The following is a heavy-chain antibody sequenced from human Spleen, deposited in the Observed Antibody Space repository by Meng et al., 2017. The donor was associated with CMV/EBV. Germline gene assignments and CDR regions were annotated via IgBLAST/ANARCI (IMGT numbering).Heavy chain of an antibody. Sequence: SETLSLTCTVSGGSVSSGSYYWSWIRQPPGKGLDWIGYIYYSGSTNYNPSLKSRVTISVDTSKNQFSLKLTSVTAADTAVYYCARGPDSSNYYYRGFDDWGQGTLITVSS. CDR3: ARGPDSSNYYYRGFDD. J-gene: IGHJ4*02. CDR1: GGSVSSGSYY. CDR2: IYYSGST. D-gene: IGHD3-22*01. V-gene: IGHV4-61*01.